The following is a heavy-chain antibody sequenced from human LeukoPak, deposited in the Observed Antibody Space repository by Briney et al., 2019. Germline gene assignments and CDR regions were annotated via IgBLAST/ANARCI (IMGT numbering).Heavy chain of an antibody. Sequence: GGSLRLSCAAAGFTFGSYSMNWVRQAPGKGLEWVSSISSSSSYIYYADSVKGRFTISRDNAKNSLYLQMNSLRAEDTAVYYCARVRGILHYYYMDVWRKGTTVTVSS. CDR2: ISSSSSYI. CDR1: GFTFGSYS. J-gene: IGHJ6*03. D-gene: IGHD3-9*01. CDR3: ARVRGILHYYYMDV. V-gene: IGHV3-21*01.